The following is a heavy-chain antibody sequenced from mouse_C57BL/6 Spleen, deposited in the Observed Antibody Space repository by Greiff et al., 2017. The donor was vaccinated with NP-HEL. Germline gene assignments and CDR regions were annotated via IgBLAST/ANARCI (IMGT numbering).Heavy chain of an antibody. J-gene: IGHJ2*01. CDR1: GYSITSGYY. CDR2: ISYDGSN. Sequence: EVQRVESGPGLVKPSQSLSLTCSVTGYSITSGYYWNWIRQFPGNKLEWMGYISYDGSNNYNPSLKNRISITRDTSKNQFFLKLNSVTTEDTATYYCAREDGPYFDYWGQGTTLTVSS. CDR3: AREDGPYFDY. V-gene: IGHV3-6*01. D-gene: IGHD1-1*01.